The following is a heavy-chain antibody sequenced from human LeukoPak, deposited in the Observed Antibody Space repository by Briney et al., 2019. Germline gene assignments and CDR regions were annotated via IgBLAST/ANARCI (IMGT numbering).Heavy chain of an antibody. V-gene: IGHV3-7*01. D-gene: IGHD6-13*01. CDR3: ASGIAAAHYLNPIFDY. Sequence: PGGSLRLSCAASGFTFSSYWMSWVRQAQGKELEWVANIKQDGSEKYYVDSVKGRFTISRDNAKNSLYLQMNSLRAEDTAVYYCASGIAAAHYLNPIFDYWGQGTLVTVSS. CDR2: IKQDGSEK. CDR1: GFTFSSYW. J-gene: IGHJ4*02.